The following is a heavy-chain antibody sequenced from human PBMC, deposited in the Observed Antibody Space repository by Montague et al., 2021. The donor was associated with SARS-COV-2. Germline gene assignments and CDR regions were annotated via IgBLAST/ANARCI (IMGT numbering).Heavy chain of an antibody. V-gene: IGHV3-23*01. CDR3: AKQPGAGAVVYWYFDL. J-gene: IGHJ2*01. CDR2: TFGSDAGK. D-gene: IGHD6-19*01. CDR1: GFAFNNFA. Sequence: SLRLSCAASGFAFNNFAMSWVRQAPGKGLEWVSSTFGSDAGKYYADSVKGRFTISRDNFKNTLYLQMNSLKAEDTAKYYCAKQPGAGAVVYWYFDLWGRGTVVSVSS.